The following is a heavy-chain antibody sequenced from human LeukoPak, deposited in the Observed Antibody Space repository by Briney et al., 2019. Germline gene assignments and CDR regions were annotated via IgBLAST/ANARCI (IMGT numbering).Heavy chain of an antibody. V-gene: IGHV3-33*01. CDR2: IWYDGSDK. CDR1: GFTFSSYG. J-gene: IGHJ3*02. Sequence: GGSLRLSCAASGFTFSSYGMHWVRQAPGKGPEWVAVIWYDGSDKYYADSVRGRFTISRDNSKNTLFLQMNSLRAEDTAVYYCAREKSDAFDIWGQGTMVTVAS. CDR3: AREKSDAFDI.